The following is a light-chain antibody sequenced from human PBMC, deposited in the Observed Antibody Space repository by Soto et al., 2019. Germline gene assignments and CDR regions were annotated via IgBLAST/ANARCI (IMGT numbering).Light chain of an antibody. CDR1: SSNIGSNT. V-gene: IGLV1-44*01. J-gene: IGLJ1*01. CDR2: SNN. CDR3: AAWDDSLNGFDV. Sequence: QSVLTQPPSASGTPGQRVTISCSGSSSNIGSNTVNWYQQLPGTAPKLLIYSNNQRPSGVPDRFSGSKSGTSASLAISGLQSEYEADYYCAAWDDSLNGFDVFGTGTKVTVL.